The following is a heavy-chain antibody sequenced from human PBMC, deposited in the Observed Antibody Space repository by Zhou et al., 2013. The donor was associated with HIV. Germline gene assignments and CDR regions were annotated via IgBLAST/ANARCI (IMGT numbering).Heavy chain of an antibody. Sequence: QVQLVQSGAEVKKPGSSVKVSCKASGGTFSNYVISWVRQAPGQGLEWMGGSIPIFGTANYAQKFQGRVTITTDESTSTAYMELSSLRSEDTAVYYCARRYCSSTSCQMAGGWFDPWGQGTLVTVSS. CDR3: ARRYCSSTSCQMAGGWFDP. J-gene: IGHJ5*02. D-gene: IGHD2-2*01. V-gene: IGHV1-69*05. CDR1: GGTFSNYV. CDR2: SIPIFGTA.